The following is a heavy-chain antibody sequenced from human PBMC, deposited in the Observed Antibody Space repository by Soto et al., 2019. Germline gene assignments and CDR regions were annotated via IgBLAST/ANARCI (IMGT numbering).Heavy chain of an antibody. CDR1: GFTFSNYS. Sequence: GGSLRLSCAASGFTFSNYSMNWVRQAPGKGLEWVSSISSSSSYIYYADSVKGRFTISRDNAKNSLYLQMNSLRAEDTAVYYCAREKSGTTSGGMDVWGQGTTVTVSS. V-gene: IGHV3-21*01. D-gene: IGHD1-7*01. CDR3: AREKSGTTSGGMDV. CDR2: ISSSSSYI. J-gene: IGHJ6*02.